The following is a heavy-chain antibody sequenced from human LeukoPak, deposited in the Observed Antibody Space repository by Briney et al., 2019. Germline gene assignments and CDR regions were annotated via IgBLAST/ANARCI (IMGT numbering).Heavy chain of an antibody. D-gene: IGHD4-17*01. CDR3: AREDRDYGDYEFDY. J-gene: IGHJ4*02. CDR1: GFTVSSNY. CDR2: IYSGGST. Sequence: GGSLRLSCAASGFTVSSNYMSWVRQAPGKGLEWVSVIYSGGSTYYADSVKGRFTISRDNSKNTLYLQMSSLRAEDTAVYYCAREDRDYGDYEFDYWGQGTLVTVSS. V-gene: IGHV3-66*02.